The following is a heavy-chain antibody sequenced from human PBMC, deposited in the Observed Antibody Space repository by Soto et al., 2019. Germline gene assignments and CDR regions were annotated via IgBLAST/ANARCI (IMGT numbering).Heavy chain of an antibody. CDR2: IYYSGST. D-gene: IGHD1-7*01. V-gene: IGHV4-31*03. CDR3: ARDRRIITGTWYGAFDI. CDR1: GGSISSGGYY. Sequence: QVQLQESGPGLVKPSQTLSLTCTVSGGSISSGGYYWSWIRQHPGKGLEWIGYIYYSGSTYYNPSLKRRVTISVDTSKNQFSLKLSSVTAADTAVYYCARDRRIITGTWYGAFDIWGQGTMVTVSS. J-gene: IGHJ3*02.